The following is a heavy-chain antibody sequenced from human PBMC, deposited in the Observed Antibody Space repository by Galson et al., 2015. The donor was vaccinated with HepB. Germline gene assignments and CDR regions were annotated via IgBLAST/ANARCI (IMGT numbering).Heavy chain of an antibody. CDR3: ARAPWGDFWSAPGAFDI. D-gene: IGHD3-3*01. CDR1: GGSISSGGYY. CDR2: IYYSGST. V-gene: IGHV4-31*03. Sequence: TLSLTCTVSGGSISSGGYYWSWIRQHPGKGLEWIGYIYYSGSTYYNPSLKSRVTISVDTSKNQFSLKLSSVTAADTAVYYCARAPWGDFWSAPGAFDIWGQGTMVTVSS. J-gene: IGHJ3*02.